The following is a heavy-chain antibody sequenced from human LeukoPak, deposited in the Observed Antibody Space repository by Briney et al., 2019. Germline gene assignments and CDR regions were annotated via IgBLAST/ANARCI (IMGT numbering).Heavy chain of an antibody. CDR1: GFTFSSYW. D-gene: IGHD2-15*01. CDR3: ARGLGFCSGGNCYPSNGVDV. J-gene: IGHJ6*02. Sequence: PGGSLRLSCAASGFTFSSYWMHWVRQAPGKGLVWLSRVNSDESSISYADSVKGRFTISRDNAKNTLYLQMNSLRAEDTAVYYCARGLGFCSGGNCYPSNGVDVWGQGTTVSVSS. CDR2: VNSDESSI. V-gene: IGHV3-74*01.